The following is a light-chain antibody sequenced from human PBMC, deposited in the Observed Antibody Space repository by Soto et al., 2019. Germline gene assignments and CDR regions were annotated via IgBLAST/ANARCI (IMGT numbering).Light chain of an antibody. CDR1: RPVDSNS. Sequence: EFVLTQSPGALSVSPGETVTLSCRASRPVDSNSLAWYHHKPGLAPRLLIFTASTRATRIPDRFTGSGSGTDFTLTISRLEPEDSGLYYCQQYVASPLTFGGGTRVEMK. CDR3: QQYVASPLT. J-gene: IGKJ4*01. V-gene: IGKV3-20*01. CDR2: TAS.